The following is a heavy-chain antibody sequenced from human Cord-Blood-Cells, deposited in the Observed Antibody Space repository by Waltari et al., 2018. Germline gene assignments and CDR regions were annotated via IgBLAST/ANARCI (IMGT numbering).Heavy chain of an antibody. Sequence: QVQLLQSGAEVKTPGSSVTVSCKASGATFSSYTISSRRPAPGTGLEWMGRLIPILGIANYAQKFQGRVTITADKSTSTAYMELSSLRSEDTAVYYCARAYYDILTVYYIPSSSPGMDGWGQGTTVTVSS. CDR1: GATFSSYT. CDR2: LIPILGIA. D-gene: IGHD3-9*01. J-gene: IGHJ6*02. CDR3: ARAYYDILTVYYIPSSSPGMDG. V-gene: IGHV1-69*02.